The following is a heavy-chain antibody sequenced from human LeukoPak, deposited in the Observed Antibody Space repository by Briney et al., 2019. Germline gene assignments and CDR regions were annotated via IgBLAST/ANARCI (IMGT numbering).Heavy chain of an antibody. Sequence: ASVNVSCTASGYTFTGYYMHWVRQAPGQGLEWMGRINPNSGGTNYAQKFQGRVTMTRDTSISTAYMELSRLRSDDTAVYYCARDSKWFINDYYYGMDVWGQGTTVTVSS. CDR3: ARDSKWFINDYYYGMDV. D-gene: IGHD3-22*01. CDR2: INPNSGGT. J-gene: IGHJ6*02. V-gene: IGHV1-2*06. CDR1: GYTFTGYY.